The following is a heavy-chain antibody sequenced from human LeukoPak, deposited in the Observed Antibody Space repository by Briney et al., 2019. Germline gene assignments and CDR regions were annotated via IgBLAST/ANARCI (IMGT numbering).Heavy chain of an antibody. D-gene: IGHD4-11*01. CDR2: IVVGSGNT. Sequence: SVKVSCKASGFSFTTSVVQWVRQARGQRLEWIGWIVVGSGNTNYAQKFQERVTITRDMSSSTAYLELSSLRSEDTAVYFCAADLPYSNYGPLDYWGQGTLVTVSS. J-gene: IGHJ4*02. CDR1: GFSFTTSV. V-gene: IGHV1-58*01. CDR3: AADLPYSNYGPLDY.